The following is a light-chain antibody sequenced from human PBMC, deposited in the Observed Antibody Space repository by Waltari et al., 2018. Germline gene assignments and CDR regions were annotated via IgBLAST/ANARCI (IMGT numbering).Light chain of an antibody. J-gene: IGLJ3*02. CDR1: SSDVGGYNY. Sequence: QSALTQPPSASGSPGQSVTISCTGTSSDVGGYNYVSWYQQHPGKAPKLMIFEVSKRPSGVTVRFSGSKSVNTASLTVSGLQADNEAHYYCSSYAGSNNWVFGGGTKLTVL. CDR2: EVS. V-gene: IGLV2-8*01. CDR3: SSYAGSNNWV.